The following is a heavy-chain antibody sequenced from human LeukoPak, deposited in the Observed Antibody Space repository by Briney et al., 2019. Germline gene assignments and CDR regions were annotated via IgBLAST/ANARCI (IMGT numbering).Heavy chain of an antibody. J-gene: IGHJ5*02. V-gene: IGHV4-4*07. CDR1: GGSISSYY. D-gene: IGHD3-10*01. CDR3: ARDLTMVRGVISPWFDP. Sequence: SETLSLTCTVSGGSISSYYWSWIRQPPGKGLEWIGRIYTSGSTNYNPSLKSRVTMSVDTSKNQFSLKLSSVTAADTAVYYCARDLTMVRGVISPWFDPWGQGTLVTVSS. CDR2: IYTSGST.